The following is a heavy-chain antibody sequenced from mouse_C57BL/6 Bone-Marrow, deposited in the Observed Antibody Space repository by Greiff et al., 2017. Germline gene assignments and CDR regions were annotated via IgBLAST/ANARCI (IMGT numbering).Heavy chain of an antibody. J-gene: IGHJ2*01. Sequence: EVQLQQSGAELVKPGASVKLSCTASGFNIKDNYIHWVKQRTEQGLEWIGRIDPEDGETKYAPKFQDKATITADTSSNTAYLQPSSLTTEDTAVFYCTRSLIYYGTNYWGQGTTLTVSS. CDR1: GFNIKDNY. V-gene: IGHV14-2*01. CDR2: IDPEDGET. D-gene: IGHD1-1*01. CDR3: TRSLIYYGTNY.